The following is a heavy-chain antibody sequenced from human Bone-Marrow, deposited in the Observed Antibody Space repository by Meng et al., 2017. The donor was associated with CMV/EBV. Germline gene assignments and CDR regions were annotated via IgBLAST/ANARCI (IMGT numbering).Heavy chain of an antibody. V-gene: IGHV3-21*01. CDR1: GFTFSSYA. J-gene: IGHJ6*02. Sequence: GESLKISCAASGFTFSSYAMHWVRQAPGKGLEWVSSISSSSSYIYYADSVKGRFTISRDNAKNSLYLQMNSLRAEDTAVYYCARVADIVVVPLPMGYYYYGMDVWGQGTTVTVSS. CDR2: ISSSSSYI. D-gene: IGHD2-2*01. CDR3: ARVADIVVVPLPMGYYYYGMDV.